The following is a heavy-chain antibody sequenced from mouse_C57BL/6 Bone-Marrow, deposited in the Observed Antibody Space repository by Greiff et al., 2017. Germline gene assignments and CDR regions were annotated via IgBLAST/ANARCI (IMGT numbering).Heavy chain of an antibody. V-gene: IGHV1-31*01. CDR2: IYPYNGVS. D-gene: IGHD3-2*02. J-gene: IGHJ3*01. CDR1: GYSFTSYY. Sequence: EVKLVESGPELVKPGASVKISCKASGYSFTSYYMHWVKQSHGNILDWIGYIYPYNGVSSYNQKFKGKATLTVDKSSSTAYMELRSLTSEDSAVYYCARRQLRLGAFAYWGQGTLVTVSA. CDR3: ARRQLRLGAFAY.